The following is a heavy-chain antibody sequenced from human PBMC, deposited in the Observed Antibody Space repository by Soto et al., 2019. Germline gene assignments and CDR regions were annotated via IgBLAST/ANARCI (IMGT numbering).Heavy chain of an antibody. CDR2: IIPIFGTA. CDR1: GGTFSSYA. CDR3: ARDQSLAGLRTM. V-gene: IGHV1-69*13. D-gene: IGHD6-19*01. Sequence: ASVKVSCKASGGTFSSYAISWVRQAPGQGLEWVGGIIPIFGTANYAQKFQGRVTITADESTSTAYMELSSLRSEDTAVYYCARDQSLAGLRTMWGQGTLVTVSS. J-gene: IGHJ4*02.